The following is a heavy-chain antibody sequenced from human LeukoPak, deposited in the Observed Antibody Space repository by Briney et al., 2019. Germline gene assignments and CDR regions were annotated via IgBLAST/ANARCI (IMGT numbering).Heavy chain of an antibody. CDR1: GFTVTTNY. Sequence: PGGSLRLSCAASGFTVTTNYMSWVRQAPGKGLEWVSVIYSGGSTYYADSVKGRFTISRHNSKNTLYLQMNSLRDEDTAVYYCARGKIGYYYGDYDGYWGQGTLVTVSS. J-gene: IGHJ4*02. CDR3: ARGKIGYYYGDYDGY. D-gene: IGHD4-17*01. V-gene: IGHV3-53*01. CDR2: IYSGGST.